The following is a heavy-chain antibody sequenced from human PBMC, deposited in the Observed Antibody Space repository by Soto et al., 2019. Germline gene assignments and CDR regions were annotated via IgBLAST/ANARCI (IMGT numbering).Heavy chain of an antibody. D-gene: IGHD3-10*01. J-gene: IGHJ4*02. CDR2: ISSSSSYI. V-gene: IGHV3-21*01. CDR3: ARDSGVLRVGYFDY. CDR1: GFTFIRYS. Sequence: GGSLRLSCAASGFTFIRYSMNWVRQAPGKGLEWVSSISSSSSYIYYADSVKGRFTISRDNAKNSLYLQMNSLRAEDTAVYYCARDSGVLRVGYFDYWGQGTLVTVSS.